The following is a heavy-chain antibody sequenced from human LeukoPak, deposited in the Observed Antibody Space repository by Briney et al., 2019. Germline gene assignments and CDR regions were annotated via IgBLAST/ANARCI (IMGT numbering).Heavy chain of an antibody. V-gene: IGHV1-2*02. Sequence: ASVKVSCKASGYTXTGNFIHWVRQAPGQGLEWMGWINPRSGGSNYAQKFQGRVTMTSDASINTADMELSGLRSDDTAVYYCVRGSVMITFEERLDLDYWGQGTLVTVSS. CDR1: GYTXTGNF. D-gene: IGHD3-16*01. CDR2: INPRSGGS. CDR3: VRGSVMITFEERLDLDY. J-gene: IGHJ4*02.